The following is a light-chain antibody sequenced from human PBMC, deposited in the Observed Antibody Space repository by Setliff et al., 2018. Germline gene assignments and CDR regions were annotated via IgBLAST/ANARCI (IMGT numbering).Light chain of an antibody. Sequence: NFMLTQPHSVSESPGKTVTISCTRSSGSIASNYVQWYQQRPGSSPTSVIYEDDQRPSGVPDRFSGSIDSSSNSASLTISGLKTEDEAYYYCQSYDNSNPYVFGTGTKVTVL. V-gene: IGLV6-57*01. CDR1: SGSIASNY. CDR3: QSYDNSNPYV. J-gene: IGLJ1*01. CDR2: EDD.